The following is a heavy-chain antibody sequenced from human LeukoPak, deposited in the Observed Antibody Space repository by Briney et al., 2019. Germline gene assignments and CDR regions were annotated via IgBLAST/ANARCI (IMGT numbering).Heavy chain of an antibody. Sequence: GGSLRLSCAASGFSLSTYGMTWVRQAPGKGLEWVSTLSDRGGGTYYADSVKGRFTISRDNSRNTLYLQMHSLRVEDTALYYCAKDRPYITSWYGCSTPWGQGTLVTVSS. CDR2: LSDRGGGT. V-gene: IGHV3-23*01. D-gene: IGHD6-13*01. J-gene: IGHJ5*02. CDR3: AKDRPYITSWYGCSTP. CDR1: GFSLSTYG.